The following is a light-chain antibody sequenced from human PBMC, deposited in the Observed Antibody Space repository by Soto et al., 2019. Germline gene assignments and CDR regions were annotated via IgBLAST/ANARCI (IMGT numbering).Light chain of an antibody. CDR1: QSVSSY. V-gene: IGKV3-11*01. J-gene: IGKJ4*01. Sequence: EIVLTQSPATLSLSPGERATLSCRASQSVSSYLACYQQKPGQAPRPLIYDASNRATGIPARFSGSGSGTDFTLTISSLEPEDFAVYYCQQRSNWPLTFGGGTKVDIK. CDR3: QQRSNWPLT. CDR2: DAS.